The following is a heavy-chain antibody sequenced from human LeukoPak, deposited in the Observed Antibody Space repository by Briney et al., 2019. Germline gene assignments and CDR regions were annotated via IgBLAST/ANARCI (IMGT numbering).Heavy chain of an antibody. CDR3: ARDGTVGATDY. D-gene: IGHD1-26*01. J-gene: IGHJ4*02. CDR1: GGSISRYY. CDR2: IYYSGST. V-gene: IGHV4-59*01. Sequence: SETLSLTCTVSGGSISRYYWSWIRQPPGKGLEWIGYIYYSGSTNYNPSLKSRVTISVDTSKNQFSLKLSSVTAADTAVYYCARDGTVGATDYWGRGTLVTVSS.